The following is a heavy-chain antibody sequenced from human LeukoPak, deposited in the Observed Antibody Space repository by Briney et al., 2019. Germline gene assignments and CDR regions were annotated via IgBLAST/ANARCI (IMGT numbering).Heavy chain of an antibody. CDR3: AKWEETLKAFDV. CDR2: THHSGNT. CDR1: GDSIRDYY. J-gene: IGHJ3*01. Sequence: SETLSLTCSVSGDSIRDYYWNWVRQPPGKSLEWIGYTHHSGNTYYNPSLKSRVSTLVDTSKNQFSLKLSFVTAADTAMYYCAKWEETLKAFDVWGQGTMVTVSS. V-gene: IGHV4-59*08. D-gene: IGHD1-26*01.